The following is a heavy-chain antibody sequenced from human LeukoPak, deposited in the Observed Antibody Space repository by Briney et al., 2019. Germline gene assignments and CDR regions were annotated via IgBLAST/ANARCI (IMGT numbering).Heavy chain of an antibody. D-gene: IGHD6-13*01. Sequence: TGGSLRLSCAASGFTFSSYSMNWVRQAPGKGLEWVSSISSSSSSYIYYADSVKGRFTISRDNAKNSLYLQMNSLRAEDTAVYYCARDMARKMTLRGSSVDYWGQGTLVTVSS. V-gene: IGHV3-21*01. CDR1: GFTFSSYS. CDR3: ARDMARKMTLRGSSVDY. CDR2: ISSSSSSYI. J-gene: IGHJ4*02.